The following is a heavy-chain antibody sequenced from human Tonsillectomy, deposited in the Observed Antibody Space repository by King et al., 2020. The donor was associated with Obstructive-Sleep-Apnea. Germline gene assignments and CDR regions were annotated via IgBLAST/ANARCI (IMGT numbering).Heavy chain of an antibody. CDR1: GFTFSNAW. CDR2: IKSKTDGGTT. CDR3: TTACVSTSCYRAFDV. J-gene: IGHJ3*01. V-gene: IGHV3-15*01. D-gene: IGHD2-2*01. Sequence: VQLVESGGGLVKPGGSLRLSCAASGFTFSNAWMNWVRQAPGKGLEWVGRIKSKTDGGTTDYAAPVKGRFTISRVDSKNMLYLQMKSLKTEDTAVYYCTTACVSTSCYRAFDVWGQGTMVTVSS.